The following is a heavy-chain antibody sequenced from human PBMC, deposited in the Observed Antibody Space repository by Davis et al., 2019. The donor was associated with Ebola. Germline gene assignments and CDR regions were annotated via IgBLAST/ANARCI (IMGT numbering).Heavy chain of an antibody. V-gene: IGHV3-30*02. CDR2: IRYDGSTE. Sequence: GESLKISCATSGFTFSDFPMHWVRQAPGRGLEWVAFIRYDGSTEFYADSVKGRFTISRDNSKNTLYLQMNSLRAEDTAVYYCARRATVTNYDRAEYFQHWGQGTLVTVSS. CDR3: ARRATVTNYDRAEYFQH. J-gene: IGHJ1*01. CDR1: GFTFSDFP. D-gene: IGHD4-17*01.